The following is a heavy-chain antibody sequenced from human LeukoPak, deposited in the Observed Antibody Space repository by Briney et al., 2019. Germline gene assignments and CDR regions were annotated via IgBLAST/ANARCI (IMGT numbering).Heavy chain of an antibody. J-gene: IGHJ5*02. CDR2: FDPEDGET. CDR1: GYTLTELS. V-gene: IGHV1-24*01. Sequence: GASVKVSCKVSGYTLTELSMHWVRQAPGKGLEWMGGFDPEDGETIYAQKFQGRVTMTEDTSTDTAYMELSSLRSEDTAVYYCAREVDIVATGPGWFDPWGQGTLVTVSS. D-gene: IGHD5-12*01. CDR3: AREVDIVATGPGWFDP.